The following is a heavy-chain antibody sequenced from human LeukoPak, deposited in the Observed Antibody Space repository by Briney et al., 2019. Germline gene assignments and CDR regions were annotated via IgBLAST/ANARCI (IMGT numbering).Heavy chain of an antibody. J-gene: IGHJ5*02. Sequence: SETLYLTCTVSGGSISSYYWSWIRQPAGKGLEWIGRIYTSGSTNYNPSLKSRVTMSVDTSKNQFSLKLSSVTAADTAVYYCARWKVPAGSQSRGAVKGNWFDPWGQGTLVTVSS. CDR2: IYTSGST. V-gene: IGHV4-4*07. D-gene: IGHD2-2*01. CDR3: ARWKVPAGSQSRGAVKGNWFDP. CDR1: GGSISSYY.